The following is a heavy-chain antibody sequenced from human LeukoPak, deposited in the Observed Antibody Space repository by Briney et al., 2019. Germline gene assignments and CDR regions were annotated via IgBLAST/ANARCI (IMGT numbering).Heavy chain of an antibody. CDR1: GFTFSNYA. J-gene: IGHJ5*02. V-gene: IGHV3-23*01. Sequence: GGSLRLSCAAPGFTFSNYAMNWVRQAPGKGLEWVSGLSVSGGSTYYADSVKGRCNISRDNAKNTLYLQMNSMRAEDTAVYYCARDRGINWFDPWGQGTLVTVSS. CDR3: ARDRGINWFDP. CDR2: LSVSGGST. D-gene: IGHD3-10*01.